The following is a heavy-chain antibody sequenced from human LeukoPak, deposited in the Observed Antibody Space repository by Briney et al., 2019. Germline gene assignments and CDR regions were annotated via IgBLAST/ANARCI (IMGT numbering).Heavy chain of an antibody. J-gene: IGHJ4*02. Sequence: SETLSLTCALSGYSISSGYVWGWIRQPPGKGLEWIGSISHGGNTFYNPSLKSRVTISLVTSTNQFSLTLSSVTAADTAVYYCARVNWNPDYWGQGTLVTVSS. CDR1: GYSISSGYV. CDR3: ARVNWNPDY. V-gene: IGHV4-38-2*01. CDR2: ISHGGNT. D-gene: IGHD1-1*01.